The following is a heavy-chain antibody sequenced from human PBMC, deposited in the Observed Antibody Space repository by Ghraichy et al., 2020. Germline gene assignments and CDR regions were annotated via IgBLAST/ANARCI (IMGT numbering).Heavy chain of an antibody. D-gene: IGHD2-2*01. Sequence: GESLNISCAASGFTFSSYAMSWVRQAPGKGLEWVSAISGSGGSTYYADSVKGRFTISRDNSKNTLYLQMNSLRAEDTAVYYCAKDGGYCSSTSCYPKGPYYYYYYGMDVWGQGTTVTVSS. CDR3: AKDGGYCSSTSCYPKGPYYYYYYGMDV. V-gene: IGHV3-23*01. J-gene: IGHJ6*02. CDR1: GFTFSSYA. CDR2: ISGSGGST.